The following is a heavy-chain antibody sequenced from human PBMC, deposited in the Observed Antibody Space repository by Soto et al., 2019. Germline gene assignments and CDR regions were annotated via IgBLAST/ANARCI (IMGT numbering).Heavy chain of an antibody. CDR2: INHSGST. Sequence: PSETLSLTCAVYGGAFSGYYCSLIRHPPVKGLEWIVEINHSGSTNYNPSLKSRVTISVDTSKNQFSLKLSSVTAADTAVYYCARGRRDIVVVPAADGWFDPWGQGTLVTVSS. CDR1: GGAFSGYY. V-gene: IGHV4-34*01. J-gene: IGHJ5*02. CDR3: ARGRRDIVVVPAADGWFDP. D-gene: IGHD2-2*01.